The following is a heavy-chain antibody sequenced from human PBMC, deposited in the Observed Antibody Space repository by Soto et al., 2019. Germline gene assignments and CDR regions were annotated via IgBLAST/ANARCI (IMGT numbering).Heavy chain of an antibody. CDR3: ARDLGGYDLYGPDT. V-gene: IGHV1-46*01. CDR1: GYSFTSYY. CDR2: INPSGGST. J-gene: IGHJ5*02. Sequence: GASVKVSCKASGYSFTSYYMHWVRQAPGQGLEWMGIINPSGGSTSYAQKFQGRVTMTRDTSIITAYMELTRLKSDDTAVYYCARDLGGYDLYGPDTWGQGTLVTVSS. D-gene: IGHD5-12*01.